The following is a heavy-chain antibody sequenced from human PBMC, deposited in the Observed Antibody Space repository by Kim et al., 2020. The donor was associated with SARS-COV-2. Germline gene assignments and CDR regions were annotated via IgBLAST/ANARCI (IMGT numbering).Heavy chain of an antibody. D-gene: IGHD6-13*01. CDR2: STI. Sequence: STIYYADSVKGRFTISRDNAKNSLYLQMNSLRAEDTAVYYCAGDSSSWDYWGQGTLVTVSS. J-gene: IGHJ4*02. V-gene: IGHV3-48*04. CDR3: AGDSSSWDY.